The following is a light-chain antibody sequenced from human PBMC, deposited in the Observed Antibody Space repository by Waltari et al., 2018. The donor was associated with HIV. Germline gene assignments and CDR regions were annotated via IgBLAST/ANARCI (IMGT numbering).Light chain of an antibody. J-gene: IGKJ3*01. Sequence: IVMTPSPLSLSVTPGPPASISCRSSQSLLHSNGYNYLDWYLQKPGQSPQLLIYLGSNRASGVPDRFSGSGSGTDFTLKISRVEAEDVGVYYCMQARQTLFTFGPGTKVDIK. CDR2: LGS. CDR3: MQARQTLFT. CDR1: QSLLHSNGYNY. V-gene: IGKV2-28*01.